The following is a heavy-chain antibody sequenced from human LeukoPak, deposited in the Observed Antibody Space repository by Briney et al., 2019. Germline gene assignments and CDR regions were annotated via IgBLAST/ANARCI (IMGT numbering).Heavy chain of an antibody. CDR3: AELGITMIGGV. CDR2: ITDNSDRT. D-gene: IGHD3-10*02. V-gene: IGHV3-48*04. J-gene: IGHJ6*04. Sequence: PGGSLRLSCAASGFTFSSYSMNWVRQAPGKGLEWVSSITDNSDRTYYADSVKGRFTISRDNAKNSLYLQMNSLRAEDTAVYYCAELGITMIGGVWGKGTTVTISS. CDR1: GFTFSSYS.